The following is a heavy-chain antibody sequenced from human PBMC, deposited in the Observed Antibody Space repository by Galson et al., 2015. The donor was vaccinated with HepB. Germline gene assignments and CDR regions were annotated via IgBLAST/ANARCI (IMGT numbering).Heavy chain of an antibody. CDR2: INYNGGT. V-gene: IGHV4-34*01. D-gene: IGHD5-24*01. Sequence: SETLSLTCAVYGGSFSGMCWNWIRQSPGKGLEWIGEINYNGGTNYSPSLKSRVNISVDKSKNQSSLKLSSVTAADTAVYYCARRKGDETFYYYVMDVWSQGSTVTVSS. CDR1: GGSFSGMC. J-gene: IGHJ6*02. CDR3: ARRKGDETFYYYVMDV.